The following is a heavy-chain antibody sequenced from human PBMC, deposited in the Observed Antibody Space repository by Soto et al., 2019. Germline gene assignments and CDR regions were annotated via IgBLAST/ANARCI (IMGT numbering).Heavy chain of an antibody. CDR3: ARDLGDYMDV. J-gene: IGHJ6*03. CDR1: GYTFTSYY. CDR2: INPSGGST. V-gene: IGHV1-46*03. D-gene: IGHD3-16*01. Sequence: QVQLVQSGAEVKKPGASVKVSCKASGYTFTSYYMHWVRQAPGQGLEWMGIINPSGGSTSYAQKFQGRVTMTRDTSTSRVYMALSSLRSEDTAVYYCARDLGDYMDVWCKGTTVTVAS.